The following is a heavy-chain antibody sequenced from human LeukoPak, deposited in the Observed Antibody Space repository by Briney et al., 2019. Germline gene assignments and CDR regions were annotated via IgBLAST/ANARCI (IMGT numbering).Heavy chain of an antibody. Sequence: GGSLRLSCAASGFTFSDYYMSWIRQAPGKGPEWVSYISSSSSTIYYVDSVKGRFTISRDNAKNSLYLQMNSLRAEDTAVYHCVRFVSAAAAGRSSGFDAWGQGTLVTVSS. CDR2: ISSSSSTI. D-gene: IGHD6-13*01. CDR3: VRFVSAAAAGRSSGFDA. J-gene: IGHJ5*02. CDR1: GFTFSDYY. V-gene: IGHV3-11*01.